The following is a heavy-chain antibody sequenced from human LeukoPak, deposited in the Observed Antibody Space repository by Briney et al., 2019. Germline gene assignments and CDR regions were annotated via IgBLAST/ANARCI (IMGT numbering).Heavy chain of an antibody. J-gene: IGHJ3*02. D-gene: IGHD5-18*01. CDR3: AKDLTIQLWLANDAFDI. CDR1: GFTFSSYA. V-gene: IGHV3-23*01. CDR2: ISGSGGST. Sequence: GGSLRLSCAAYGFTFSSYAMSWVRQAPGKGLEWVSAISGSGGSTYYADSVKGRFTISRDNSKNTLYLQMNSLRAEDTAVYYCAKDLTIQLWLANDAFDIWGQGTMVTVSS.